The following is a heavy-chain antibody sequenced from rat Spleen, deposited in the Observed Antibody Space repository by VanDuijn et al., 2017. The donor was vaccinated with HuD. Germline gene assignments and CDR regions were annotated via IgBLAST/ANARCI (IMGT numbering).Heavy chain of an antibody. CDR1: GFTFSSYW. CDR2: INIDGGST. CDR3: TTEGDA. Sequence: EVQLVETGGGLVQPGRSLKLSCVASGFTFSSYWMYWIRQSPGKGLEWVSSINIDGGSTFYADSVKGRLTTSRENAKSSLYLQMDSLRSEDTATYYCTTEGDAWGQGASVTVSS. V-gene: IGHV5-58*01. J-gene: IGHJ4*01.